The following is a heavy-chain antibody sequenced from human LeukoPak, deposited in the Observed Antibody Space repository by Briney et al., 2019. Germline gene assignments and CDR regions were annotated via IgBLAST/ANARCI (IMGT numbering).Heavy chain of an antibody. J-gene: IGHJ3*02. CDR3: ARDGGSDAFGI. CDR1: GFTFSSYS. V-gene: IGHV3-21*01. Sequence: GGSLRLSCAASGFTFSSYSMNWVRQAPGKGLEWVSSISSSSSYIYYADSVKGRFTISRDNAKNSLYLQMNSLRAEDTAVYYCARDGGSDAFGIWGQGTMVTVSS. CDR2: ISSSSSYI. D-gene: IGHD2-15*01.